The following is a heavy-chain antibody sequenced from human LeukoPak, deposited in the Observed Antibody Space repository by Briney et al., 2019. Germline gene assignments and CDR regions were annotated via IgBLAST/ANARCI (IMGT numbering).Heavy chain of an antibody. Sequence: GGSLRLSCAASGFTFNNYAMSWVHQAPGKGLEWVSGISKSGGSTYYADSVKGRFTISRDNSKNTLYLQMNSLRAEDTAVYYCAKEEEYYFDYWGQGALVTVSS. V-gene: IGHV3-23*01. CDR2: ISKSGGST. J-gene: IGHJ4*02. CDR1: GFTFNNYA. CDR3: AKEEEYYFDY.